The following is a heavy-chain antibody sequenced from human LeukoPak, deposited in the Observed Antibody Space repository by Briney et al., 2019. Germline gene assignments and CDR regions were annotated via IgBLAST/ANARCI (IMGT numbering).Heavy chain of an antibody. Sequence: PGGSLRLSCVTSRFTFRDYWMTWVRQAPGKGLEWVANIKEDGSDKYYADSVKGRFTISRDSAKNTLYLQMNALRGEDTAVYYCARERLGYSSSFDSWGRGTLVTFSS. V-gene: IGHV3-7*01. CDR1: RFTFRDYW. D-gene: IGHD6-6*01. CDR3: ARERLGYSSSFDS. J-gene: IGHJ4*02. CDR2: IKEDGSDK.